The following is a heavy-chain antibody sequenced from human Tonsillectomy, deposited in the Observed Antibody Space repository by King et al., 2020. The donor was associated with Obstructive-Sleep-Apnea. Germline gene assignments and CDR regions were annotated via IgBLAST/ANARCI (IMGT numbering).Heavy chain of an antibody. J-gene: IGHJ4*02. CDR1: GGSISSSRYY. V-gene: IGHV4-39*07. Sequence: LQLQESGPGLVKPSETLSLTCTVSGGSISSSRYYWGWIRQPPGNGMEWIGRIYYSGSTYSNPSLKSLVTISVDTSKNQFSLKLSSVTAADTAVYYCARIKYSSSWFFDYWGQGTLVTVSS. D-gene: IGHD6-13*01. CDR3: ARIKYSSSWFFDY. CDR2: IYYSGST.